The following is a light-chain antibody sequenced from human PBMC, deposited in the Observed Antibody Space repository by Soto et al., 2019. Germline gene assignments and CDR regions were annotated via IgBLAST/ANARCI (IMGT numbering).Light chain of an antibody. J-gene: IGLJ3*02. V-gene: IGLV1-40*01. Sequence: QSVLTQPPSVSGAPRQRVTISCTGNNSNLGAGYDVHWYQQLPGAAPKLVIFGNRNRPSGVPERFSGSKSGTSASLAITGLQAEDEADYYGQAYDYSLTAFVFGGGTKLTVL. CDR2: GNR. CDR1: NSNLGAGYD. CDR3: QAYDYSLTAFV.